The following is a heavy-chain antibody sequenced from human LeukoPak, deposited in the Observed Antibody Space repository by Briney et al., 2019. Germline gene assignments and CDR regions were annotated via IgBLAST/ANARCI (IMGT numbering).Heavy chain of an antibody. CDR2: INPNSGGT. J-gene: IGHJ6*02. CDR3: ARDAISWTSDIYYYYGMDV. Sequence: GASVKVSCKASGYTFTGYYMHWVRQAPGQGLEWMGWINPNSGGTNYAQKFQGRVTMTRDTSISTAYMELRSLRSDDTAVYYCARDAISWTSDIYYYYGMDVWGQGTRSPSP. D-gene: IGHD2-15*01. CDR1: GYTFTGYY. V-gene: IGHV1-2*02.